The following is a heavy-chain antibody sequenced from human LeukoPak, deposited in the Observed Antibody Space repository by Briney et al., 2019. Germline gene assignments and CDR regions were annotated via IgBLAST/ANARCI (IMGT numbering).Heavy chain of an antibody. V-gene: IGHV4-34*01. CDR2: INHSGST. J-gene: IGHJ6*03. CDR1: GGSFSGYY. CDR3: ARQLVAPPPKYYYYMDV. Sequence: SETLSLTCAVYGGSFSGYYWSWIRQPPGKGLEWIGEINHSGSTNYNPSLKSRVTISVDTSKNQFSLKLSSVTAADTAVYFCARQLVAPPPKYYYYMDVWGKGTTVTVSS. D-gene: IGHD2-21*01.